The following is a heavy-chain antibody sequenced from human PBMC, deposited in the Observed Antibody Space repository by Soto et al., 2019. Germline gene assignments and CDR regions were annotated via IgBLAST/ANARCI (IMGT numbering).Heavy chain of an antibody. J-gene: IGHJ5*02. Sequence: PSETLSLTCTVSGASISRYYWSWIRQPPGKGLEWIGYIYYSGSTIYNPSLKSRVTISVDTSKNQFSLKLSSVTAADTAVYYCARYSGSYQNWFDPWGQGTLVTVSS. CDR1: GASISRYY. CDR2: IYYSGST. CDR3: ARYSGSYQNWFDP. V-gene: IGHV4-59*01. D-gene: IGHD1-26*01.